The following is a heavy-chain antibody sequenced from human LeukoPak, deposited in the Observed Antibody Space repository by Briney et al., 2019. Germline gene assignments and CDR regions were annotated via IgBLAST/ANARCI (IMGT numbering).Heavy chain of an antibody. CDR2: INPNSGGT. V-gene: IGHV1-2*02. Sequence: ASVKVSCKTSGYSFTDYYMHWVRQAPGQGLEWMGWINPNSGGTSSAQKFQGRVTMTRDTSITTVYMEVSWLASDDTAIYYCARADRLDGGPYLIGPWGQGTLVTVSS. CDR3: ARADRLDGGPYLIGP. J-gene: IGHJ5*02. CDR1: GYSFTDYY. D-gene: IGHD2-21*01.